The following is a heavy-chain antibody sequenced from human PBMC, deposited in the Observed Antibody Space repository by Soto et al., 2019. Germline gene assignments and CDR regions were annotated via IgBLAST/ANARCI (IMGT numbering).Heavy chain of an antibody. J-gene: IGHJ4*02. V-gene: IGHV5-51*01. D-gene: IGHD2-2*01. CDR3: ARAPLIVVVPAAMCFDY. CDR2: IYPGDSDT. CDR1: GYSFTSYW. Sequence: GESLKISCKGSGYSFTSYWIGWVRQMPGKGLEWMGIIYPGDSDTRYSPSFQGQVTISADKSISTAYLQWSSLKASDTAMYYCARAPLIVVVPAAMCFDYWGQGTLVTVSS.